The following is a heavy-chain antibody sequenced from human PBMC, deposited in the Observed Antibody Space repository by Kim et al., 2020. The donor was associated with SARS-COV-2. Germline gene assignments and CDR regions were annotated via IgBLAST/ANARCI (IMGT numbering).Heavy chain of an antibody. CDR2: GGKT. J-gene: IGHJ4*02. Sequence: GGKTDCAAPVKGRFTISRDDSKNTLYLQMNSLKTEDPAVYYCTTGYSSGRWGQGTLVTVSS. V-gene: IGHV3-15*01. D-gene: IGHD6-19*01. CDR3: TTGYSSGR.